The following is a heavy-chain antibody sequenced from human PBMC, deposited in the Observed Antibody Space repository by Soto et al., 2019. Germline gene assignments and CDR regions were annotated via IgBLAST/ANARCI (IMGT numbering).Heavy chain of an antibody. CDR2: IYYSGST. CDR1: GGSISSGGYY. Sequence: PSETLSLTCTVSGGSISSGGYYWSWIRQHPGKGLEWIGYIYYSGSTYYNPSLKSRVTISVDTSKNQFSLKLSPVTAADTAVYYGARATWGDFWSGKNWFDPWGQGTLVTVSS. J-gene: IGHJ5*02. CDR3: ARATWGDFWSGKNWFDP. V-gene: IGHV4-31*03. D-gene: IGHD3-3*01.